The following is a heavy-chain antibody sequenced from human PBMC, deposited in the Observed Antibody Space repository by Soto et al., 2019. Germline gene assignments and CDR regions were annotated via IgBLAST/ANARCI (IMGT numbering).Heavy chain of an antibody. CDR3: AKEGGEGLPPLGY. J-gene: IGHJ4*02. CDR1: GFFLRDFG. V-gene: IGHV3-33*06. D-gene: IGHD2-21*01. CDR2: IWYDGSNT. Sequence: GGSLRLSCVASGFFLRDFGMHWVRQAPGKGLEWVSVIWYDGSNTYQGESVKGRFTMSRDISKNTLYLQMDSLRPEDTAVYYCAKEGGEGLPPLGYWGQGTLVTVSS.